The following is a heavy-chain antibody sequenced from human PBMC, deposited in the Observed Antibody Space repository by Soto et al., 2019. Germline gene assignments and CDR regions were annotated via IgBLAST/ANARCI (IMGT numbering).Heavy chain of an antibody. Sequence: SQTLSLTCAISGDSVSSNSAAWNWIRQSPSRGLEWLGRTYYRSKWYNDYAVSVEGRITINPDTSKNQFSLQLNSVTPEDTAVYYCARDGYCSSTSCYPYYYYGMDVWGQGTTVTVSS. V-gene: IGHV6-1*01. CDR3: ARDGYCSSTSCYPYYYYGMDV. CDR1: GDSVSSNSAA. D-gene: IGHD2-2*03. CDR2: TYYRSKWYN. J-gene: IGHJ6*02.